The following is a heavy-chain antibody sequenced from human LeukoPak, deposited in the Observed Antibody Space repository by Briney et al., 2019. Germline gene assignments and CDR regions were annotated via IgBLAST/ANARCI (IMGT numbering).Heavy chain of an antibody. D-gene: IGHD2-2*01. CDR1: GGTFSSYT. Sequence: SVKVSCKASGGTFSSYTISWVRQAPGQGLEWMARIIPILGIANYAQKFQGRVTIIADKSTSTAYMELSSLRSEDTAVYYCASRYCSSTSCYSNWNYALSWGQGTLVTVSS. V-gene: IGHV1-69*02. CDR3: ASRYCSSTSCYSNWNYALS. CDR2: IIPILGIA. J-gene: IGHJ4*02.